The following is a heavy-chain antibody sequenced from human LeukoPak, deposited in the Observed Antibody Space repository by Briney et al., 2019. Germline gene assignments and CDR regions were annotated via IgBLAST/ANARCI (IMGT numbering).Heavy chain of an antibody. CDR2: INTNTGNP. CDR3: ARAHLKRRIYYDSSGYADY. CDR1: GYTFTSYA. J-gene: IGHJ4*02. V-gene: IGHV7-4-1*02. D-gene: IGHD3-22*01. Sequence: ASVKVSCKASGYTFTSYAMNWVRQAPGQGLEWMGWINTNTGNPTYAQGFTGRFVFSLDTSVSTAYLQISSLKAEDTAVYYCARAHLKRRIYYDSSGYADYWGQGTLVTVSS.